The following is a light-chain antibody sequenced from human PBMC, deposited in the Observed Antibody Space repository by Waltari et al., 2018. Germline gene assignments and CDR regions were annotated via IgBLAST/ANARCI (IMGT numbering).Light chain of an antibody. CDR3: QHGYGTPLT. Sequence: DIQLTQSPSSLSASVGDRVTITCRASDNVNSYLNWYQQKSGKAPKLLIYKASTLQSGVPSRFSGSGSGTDYTFTISSLQSEDVATYYCQHGYGTPLTFGGGTKVEIE. J-gene: IGKJ4*01. CDR1: DNVNSY. CDR2: KAS. V-gene: IGKV1-39*01.